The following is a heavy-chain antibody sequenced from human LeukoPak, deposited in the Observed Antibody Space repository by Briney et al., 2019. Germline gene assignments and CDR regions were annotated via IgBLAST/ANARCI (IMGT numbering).Heavy chain of an antibody. V-gene: IGHV3-7*03. CDR2: IKDDGRQK. CDR3: ARVTAVAGFDH. Sequence: PGGSLRLSCAASGFTFSSYWMSWVRQAPGKGLEWVANIKDDGRQKYYVDSVKGRFTISRDNAKNSLSLQMNSLRAEDTAVYYSARVTAVAGFDHWGQGTLVTVSS. CDR1: GFTFSSYW. J-gene: IGHJ4*02. D-gene: IGHD6-19*01.